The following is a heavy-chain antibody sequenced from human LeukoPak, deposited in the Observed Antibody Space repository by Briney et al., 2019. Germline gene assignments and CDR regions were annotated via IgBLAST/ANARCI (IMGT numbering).Heavy chain of an antibody. CDR3: ARVAGDYWYFDL. CDR2: MNPNSGNT. V-gene: IGHV1-8*01. CDR1: GYTFTSYD. Sequence: ASVKVSCKASGYTFTSYDINWVRQATGQGLEWMGWMNPNSGNTGYAQKFQGRVTMTRNTSISTVYMELSSLRSEDTAVYYCARVAGDYWYFDLWGRGTLVTVSS. D-gene: IGHD7-27*01. J-gene: IGHJ2*01.